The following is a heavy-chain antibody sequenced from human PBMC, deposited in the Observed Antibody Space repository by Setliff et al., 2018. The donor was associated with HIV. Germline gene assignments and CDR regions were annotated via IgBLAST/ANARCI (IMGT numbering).Heavy chain of an antibody. CDR3: ARLLDYYYMDV. CDR1: GFTFSSYS. CDR2: ISSSSSTI. V-gene: IGHV3-48*01. J-gene: IGHJ6*03. Sequence: LRLSCAASGFTFSSYSMNWVRQAPGKGLEWVSYISSSSSTIYYADSVKGRFTISRDNAKNSLYLQMNSLRPEDTAVYYCARLLDYYYMDVWGKGTTVTVSS.